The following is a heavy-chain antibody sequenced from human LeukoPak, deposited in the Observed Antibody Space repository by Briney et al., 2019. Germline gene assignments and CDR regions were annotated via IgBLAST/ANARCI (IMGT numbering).Heavy chain of an antibody. CDR2: VSSDGTT. Sequence: SETLSLTWSVSGDSVTSSYWNWIRQPPGKGLEWIGYVSSDGTTNYTPSLRSRPIMSVDTAKNDISLILTSVTVADTAIYYCARLDCIVEGCYYHGGRGTLVTVSS. CDR3: ARLDCIVEGCYYH. D-gene: IGHD2-15*01. CDR1: GDSVTSSY. V-gene: IGHV4-59*08. J-gene: IGHJ4*02.